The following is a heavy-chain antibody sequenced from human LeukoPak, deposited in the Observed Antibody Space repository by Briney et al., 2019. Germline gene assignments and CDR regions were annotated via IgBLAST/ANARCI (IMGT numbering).Heavy chain of an antibody. J-gene: IGHJ4*02. Sequence: GGSLRLSCAASGFTFSSYEMNWVRQAPGRWLEWVSYISSGSTIYDAESVKGRFTISRDNAKNSLYLQMNSLRAEDTAVYYCARESIAVAGAPFDYWGQGTLVTVSS. V-gene: IGHV3-48*03. D-gene: IGHD6-19*01. CDR1: GFTFSSYE. CDR2: ISSGSTI. CDR3: ARESIAVAGAPFDY.